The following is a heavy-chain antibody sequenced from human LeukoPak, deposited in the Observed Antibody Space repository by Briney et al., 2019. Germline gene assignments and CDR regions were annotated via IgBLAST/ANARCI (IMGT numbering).Heavy chain of an antibody. CDR1: GGSISSYY. Sequence: SETLSLTCTVSGGSISSYYWSWIRQPPGKGLEWIGYIYYSGSTNYNPSLKSRVTISVDTSKNPFSLKLRSVTAADTAVYYCARLSLKVLEWSPTKGKETHYFDSWGQGTLVTVSS. CDR2: IYYSGST. V-gene: IGHV4-59*01. J-gene: IGHJ4*02. D-gene: IGHD3-3*01. CDR3: ARLSLKVLEWSPTKGKETHYFDS.